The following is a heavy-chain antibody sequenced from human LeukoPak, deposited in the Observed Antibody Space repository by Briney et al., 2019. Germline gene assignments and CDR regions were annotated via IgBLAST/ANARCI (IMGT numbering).Heavy chain of an antibody. J-gene: IGHJ4*02. V-gene: IGHV4-39*07. CDR1: GGSISSSRSC. Sequence: SESLSVTCAVSGGSISSSRSCWGWVRLSPGKWLEWIGSSSSSGTTHYHPSLKTRVPMSLDTTNNQFSLRLTSLTAADTVVYYCAGHGSSINCFFYWGQGTLVTVSS. D-gene: IGHD1-1*01. CDR2: SSSSGTT. CDR3: AGHGSSINCFFY.